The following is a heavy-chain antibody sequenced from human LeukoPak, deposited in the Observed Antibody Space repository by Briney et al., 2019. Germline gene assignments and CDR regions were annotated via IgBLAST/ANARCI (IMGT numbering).Heavy chain of an antibody. D-gene: IGHD1-26*01. Sequence: GGSLRLSCAASGFTFSNAWMSWVRQAPGKGLEWVTVIWYDGSIKYYADSVKGRFTISRDNPKNTLYLQMNSLRAEDTAVYYCARVGSGSYFLDGFDIWGQGTMVTVSS. CDR3: ARVGSGSYFLDGFDI. CDR1: GFTFSNAW. J-gene: IGHJ3*02. V-gene: IGHV3-33*08. CDR2: IWYDGSIK.